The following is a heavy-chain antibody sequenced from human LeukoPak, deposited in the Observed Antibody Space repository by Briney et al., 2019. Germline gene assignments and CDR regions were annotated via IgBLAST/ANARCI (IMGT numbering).Heavy chain of an antibody. D-gene: IGHD4-17*01. Sequence: GGSLRLSCAASGFTFSSYSMNWVRQAPGKGLELVSSISSSSSYIYYADSVKGRFTISRDNAKNSLYLQMNSLRAEDTAVYYCARESTVTTGPLYYYYYMDVWGKGTTVTVSS. V-gene: IGHV3-21*01. CDR3: ARESTVTTGPLYYYYYMDV. J-gene: IGHJ6*03. CDR2: ISSSSSYI. CDR1: GFTFSSYS.